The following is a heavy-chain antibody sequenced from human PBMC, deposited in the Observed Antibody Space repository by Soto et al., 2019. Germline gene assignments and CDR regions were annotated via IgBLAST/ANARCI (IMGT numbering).Heavy chain of an antibody. CDR3: ARRRFFDTLLDP. CDR2: IRSKANSYAT. V-gene: IGHV3-73*01. CDR1: GVTFSGSA. D-gene: IGHD3-9*01. Sequence: GGSLRLSCAASGVTFSGSAMHWVRQASGKGLEWVGRIRSKANSYATAYAASVKGQVTISVDKSISTVYLQWSSLKASDTATYYCARRRFFDTLLDPWGQGTLVTVSS. J-gene: IGHJ5*02.